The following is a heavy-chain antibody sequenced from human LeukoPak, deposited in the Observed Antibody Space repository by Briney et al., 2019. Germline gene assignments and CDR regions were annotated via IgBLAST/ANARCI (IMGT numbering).Heavy chain of an antibody. D-gene: IGHD6-19*01. CDR3: VKGGYSSGWYYGMDV. V-gene: IGHV3-23*01. J-gene: IGHJ6*02. CDR1: GFTFSSYA. Sequence: GGSLRLSCAASGFTFSSYAMSWVRQAPGKGLEWVSAISGSGGSTYYADSVKGRFTISRDNSKNTLYLQMSSLRAEDTAVYYCVKGGYSSGWYYGMDVWGQGTTVTVSS. CDR2: ISGSGGST.